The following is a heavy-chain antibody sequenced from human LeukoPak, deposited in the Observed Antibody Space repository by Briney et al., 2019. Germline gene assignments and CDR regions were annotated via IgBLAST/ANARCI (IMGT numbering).Heavy chain of an antibody. CDR2: ITWDGDST. V-gene: IGHV3-43D*03. CDR3: AKGTSSWHEFDS. D-gene: IGHD6-13*01. J-gene: IGHJ4*02. CDR1: GFTFSSYE. Sequence: GGSLRLSCAASGFTFSSYEMHWVRQAPGKGLEWVSLITWDGDSTYYADSVKGRFTISRDNSKNYLYLQMNSLRAEDTALYYCAKGTSSWHEFDSWGQGTLVTVSS.